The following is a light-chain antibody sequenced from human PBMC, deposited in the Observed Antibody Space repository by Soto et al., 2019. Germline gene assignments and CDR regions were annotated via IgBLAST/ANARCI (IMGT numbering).Light chain of an antibody. Sequence: QLVLTQPPSVSGTPGQRVTISCSGSNSNIGYNSVYWYQQLPGTAPKLLIYRSHERPSGVPDRFSGSKSGTSASLAISGLRSEDEADYSCATWDDNLSGVVFGGGTQLTVL. CDR1: NSNIGYNS. CDR3: ATWDDNLSGVV. V-gene: IGLV1-47*01. CDR2: RSH. J-gene: IGLJ3*02.